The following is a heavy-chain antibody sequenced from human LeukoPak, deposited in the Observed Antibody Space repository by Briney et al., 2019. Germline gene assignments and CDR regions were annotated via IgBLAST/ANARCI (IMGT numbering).Heavy chain of an antibody. V-gene: IGHV3-21*01. J-gene: IGHJ4*02. CDR2: ISSSSSYI. CDR3: ESGQTSITATFDY. Sequence: PGGSLRLSCAASGFTFSSYSMNWVRQAPGKGPEWVSYISSSSSYIYYADSVKGRFTISRDNAKNSLYLQMNSLRAEDTALYYCESGQTSITATFDYWGQGTLVTVSS. D-gene: IGHD1-7*01. CDR1: GFTFSSYS.